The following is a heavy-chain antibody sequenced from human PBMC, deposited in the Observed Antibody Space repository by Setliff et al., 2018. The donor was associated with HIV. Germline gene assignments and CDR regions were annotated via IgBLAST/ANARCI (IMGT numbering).Heavy chain of an antibody. J-gene: IGHJ4*02. CDR1: GGSISSGGYY. CDR3: ARNSQKGIQPLLLAS. V-gene: IGHV4-61*08. Sequence: SETLSLTCTVSGGSISSGGYYWSWIRQHPGKGLEWIGYIYYSGRTYYNPSFRSRVTISVDTSKNQFSLMLDSVTAADTAVYYCARNSQKGIQPLLLASWGPGTLVTVSS. D-gene: IGHD1-1*01. CDR2: IYYSGRT.